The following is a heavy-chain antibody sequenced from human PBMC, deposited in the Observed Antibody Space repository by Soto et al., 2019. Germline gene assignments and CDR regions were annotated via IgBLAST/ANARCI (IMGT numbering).Heavy chain of an antibody. CDR3: AGHQGLWFGELFSAFDI. J-gene: IGHJ3*02. CDR1: GFTFSSYA. V-gene: IGHV3-23*01. CDR2: ISGSGGST. D-gene: IGHD3-10*01. Sequence: GSMRLSCAASGFTFSSYAMGWVRQATGKGLEWVSAISGSGGSTYYADSVKGRFTISRDNSKNTLYLQMNSLRAEDTAVYYCAGHQGLWFGELFSAFDIWGQGTMVTVSS.